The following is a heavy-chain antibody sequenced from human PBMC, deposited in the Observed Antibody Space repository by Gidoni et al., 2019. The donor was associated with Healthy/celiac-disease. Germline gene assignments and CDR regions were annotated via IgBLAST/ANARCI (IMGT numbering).Heavy chain of an antibody. CDR3: ARGYYYYYGMDV. CDR2: MNPNSGNT. CDR1: GYTFTRYD. Sequence: QVQLVQSGAEVKKPGASVKVSCKASGYTFTRYDITWVRQATGQGLEWMGWMNPNSGNTGYAQKFQGRVTMTRNTSISTAYMELSSLRSEDTAVYYCARGYYYYYGMDVWGQGTTVTVSS. J-gene: IGHJ6*02. V-gene: IGHV1-8*01.